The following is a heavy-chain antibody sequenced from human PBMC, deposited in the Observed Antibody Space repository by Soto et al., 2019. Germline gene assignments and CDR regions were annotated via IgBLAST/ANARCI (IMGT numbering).Heavy chain of an antibody. J-gene: IGHJ4*02. Sequence: PGGSLRLSCAASGFTFSSYAMSWVRQAPGKGLEWVSAISGSGGSTYYADSVKGRFTISRDNSKNTLYLQMYSLRAEDTAVYYCANPYGYPKWYYFDYWGQGTLVTVSS. V-gene: IGHV3-23*01. CDR1: GFTFSSYA. CDR3: ANPYGYPKWYYFDY. CDR2: ISGSGGST. D-gene: IGHD5-12*01.